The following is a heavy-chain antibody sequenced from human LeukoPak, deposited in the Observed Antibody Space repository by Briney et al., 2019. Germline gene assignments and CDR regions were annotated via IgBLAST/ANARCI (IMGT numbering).Heavy chain of an antibody. V-gene: IGHV4-38-2*01. CDR3: ARSLSTAGIDF. CDR1: GYSISTGRY. Sequence: PSETLSLTCAVSGYSISTGRYWGWIRQPPGKGLEGIGSVYHSGSTYYNPSLKSRLTISVDTSNNQFSLTLRSVTAADTAVYYCARSLSTAGIDFWGQGTLVTVSS. J-gene: IGHJ4*02. CDR2: VYHSGST. D-gene: IGHD2-2*01.